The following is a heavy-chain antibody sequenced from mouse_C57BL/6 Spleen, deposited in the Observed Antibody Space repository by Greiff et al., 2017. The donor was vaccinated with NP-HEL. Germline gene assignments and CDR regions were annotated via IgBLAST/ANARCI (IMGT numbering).Heavy chain of an antibody. CDR3: ARSSSPIRAMDY. V-gene: IGHV5-17*01. D-gene: IGHD1-1*01. Sequence: EVKLVESGGGLVKPGGSLKLSCAASGFTFSDYGMHWVRQAPEKGLEWVAYISSGSSTIYYADTVKGRFTLSRDKAKNTLFLQMTSLRSEDTAMYYCARSSSPIRAMDYWGQGTSVTVSS. J-gene: IGHJ4*01. CDR1: GFTFSDYG. CDR2: ISSGSSTI.